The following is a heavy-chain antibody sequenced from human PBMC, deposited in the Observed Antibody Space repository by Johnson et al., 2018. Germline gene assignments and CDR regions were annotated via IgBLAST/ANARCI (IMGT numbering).Heavy chain of an antibody. J-gene: IGHJ3*02. CDR1: GFTFSSYA. Sequence: QVQLVESGGGVVQPGRSLRLSCAASGFTFSSYAMYWVRQAPGRGLEWVAVISYDGINKDYADSVKGRFTISRDNSKNTLYLQMNSLRAEDTAVYYCARRKVGATTGAFDIWGQGTMVTVSS. CDR2: ISYDGINK. CDR3: ARRKVGATTGAFDI. D-gene: IGHD1-26*01. V-gene: IGHV3-30*14.